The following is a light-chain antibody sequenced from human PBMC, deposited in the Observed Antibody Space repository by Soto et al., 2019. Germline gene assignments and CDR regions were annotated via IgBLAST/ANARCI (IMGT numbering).Light chain of an antibody. CDR2: DAV. CDR1: QSVTGTN. Sequence: EILLTQSPGTLSLSPGEGATLSCRASQSVTGTNLAWYQQRAGQAPRLLIYDAVRRDTGIPDRFSGSGSGTDFTLTISRLEPEDFAVYYCHQYGSSLGTFGQGTKVDIK. CDR3: HQYGSSLGT. V-gene: IGKV3-20*01. J-gene: IGKJ2*01.